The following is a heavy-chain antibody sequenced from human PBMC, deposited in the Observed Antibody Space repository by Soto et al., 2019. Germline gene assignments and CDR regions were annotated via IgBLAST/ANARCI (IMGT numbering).Heavy chain of an antibody. V-gene: IGHV1-18*01. Sequence: GASVTVSCKASGYTFTIYGISWVRQAPGQGLEWMGWISAYNGNTNYAQKLQGRVTMTTDTSTSTAYMELRSLRSDDTAVYYCARCYDILTGSQEYYFDYWGQGTLVTVS. CDR3: ARCYDILTGSQEYYFDY. J-gene: IGHJ4*02. CDR2: ISAYNGNT. D-gene: IGHD3-9*01. CDR1: GYTFTIYG.